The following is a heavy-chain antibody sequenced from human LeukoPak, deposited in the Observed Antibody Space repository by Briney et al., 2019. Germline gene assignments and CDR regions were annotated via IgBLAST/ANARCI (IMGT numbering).Heavy chain of an antibody. J-gene: IGHJ3*02. CDR2: IYSGGST. D-gene: IGHD5-24*01. Sequence: GGSLRLSCAASWFTVSSNYMNWVRQAPGKGPEWVSVIYSGGSTYYADSVKGRFTISRDNSKNTLYLQMNSLRAEDTAVYYCAKGKRWLQFDDAFDIWGQGTMVTVSS. V-gene: IGHV3-53*01. CDR3: AKGKRWLQFDDAFDI. CDR1: WFTVSSNY.